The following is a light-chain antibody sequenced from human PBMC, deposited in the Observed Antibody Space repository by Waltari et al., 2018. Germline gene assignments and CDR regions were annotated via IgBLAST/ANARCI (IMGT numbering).Light chain of an antibody. CDR3: QQYYSTPYS. J-gene: IGKJ2*01. CDR2: WAS. CDR1: QSALNSSNNKNY. Sequence: DTVMTQSPDSLPVSLGERATINCKSSQSALNSSNNKNYLAWYQQKPGQPPKALIYWASARESGVPDRFSGSGSGTDFTLTISSLQAEDVAVYYCQQYYSTPYSFGQGTKLEIK. V-gene: IGKV4-1*01.